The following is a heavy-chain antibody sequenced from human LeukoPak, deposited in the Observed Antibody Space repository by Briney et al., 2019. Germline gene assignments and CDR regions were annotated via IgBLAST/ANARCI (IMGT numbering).Heavy chain of an antibody. CDR1: GYSITSSSW. CDR3: ARKENVYYYFDY. CDR2: IYHSGTT. Sequence: SDTLSLTCAVSGYSITSSSWWGWIRQPPGKGLEWIGYIYHSGTTYYNPSLQSRVTMSVDTSKNQFSLKLSSVTAVDTAVYYCARKENVYYYFDYWGQGTLVTVSS. V-gene: IGHV4-28*01. D-gene: IGHD3-10*01. J-gene: IGHJ4*02.